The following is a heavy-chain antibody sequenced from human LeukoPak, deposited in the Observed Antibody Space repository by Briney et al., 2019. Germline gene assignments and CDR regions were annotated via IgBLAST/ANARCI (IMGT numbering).Heavy chain of an antibody. D-gene: IGHD3-10*01. CDR1: GFTFSSYA. J-gene: IGHJ4*02. CDR3: ARDLTMVRGGPD. Sequence: GRSLRLSCAASGFTFSSYAMHWVRKAPGKGLEWVAVISYDGSNKYYADSVKGRFTISGDNSKNTLYLQMNSLRAEDTAVYYCARDLTMVRGGPDWGQGTLVTVSS. V-gene: IGHV3-30*04. CDR2: ISYDGSNK.